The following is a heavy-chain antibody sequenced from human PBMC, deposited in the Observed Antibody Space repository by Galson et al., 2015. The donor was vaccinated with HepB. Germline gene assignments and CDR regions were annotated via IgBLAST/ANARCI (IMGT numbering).Heavy chain of an antibody. J-gene: IGHJ4*02. CDR3: ARDGRWGSGSHYRGKYDY. D-gene: IGHD3-10*01. V-gene: IGHV1-69*06. Sequence: SVKVSCKASGGTFSSYAISWVRQAPGQGLEWMGGIIPIFGTANYAQKFQGRVTITADKSTSTAYMELSSLRSEDTAVYYCARDGRWGSGSHYRGKYDYWGQGTLVTVSS. CDR2: IIPIFGTA. CDR1: GGTFSSYA.